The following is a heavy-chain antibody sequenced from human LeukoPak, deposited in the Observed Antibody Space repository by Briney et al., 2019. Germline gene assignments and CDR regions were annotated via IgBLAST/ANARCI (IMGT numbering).Heavy chain of an antibody. CDR3: AKGTYYYDSGSYLECFGEN. J-gene: IGHJ1*01. CDR1: GLTFSSYA. CDR2: ISNVGGRT. V-gene: IGHV3-23*01. Sequence: GGSLRLSCVASGLTFSSYAMSWVRQAPGQGLEWVSTISNVGGRTYYANSVKGRFTISRDNSKSTLYLQMNTLRAEDTAVYYCAKGTYYYDSGSYLECFGENWGQGTLVTVSS. D-gene: IGHD3-10*01.